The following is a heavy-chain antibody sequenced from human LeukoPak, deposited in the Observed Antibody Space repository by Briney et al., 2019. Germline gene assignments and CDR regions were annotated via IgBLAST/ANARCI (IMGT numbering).Heavy chain of an antibody. Sequence: QPGGSLRLSCAASGFTFSSFEMNWVRQAPGKGLEWVSYITSSASTIYYAESVKGRFTISRDNAKNSLFLQMNSLRAEDTAVYYCARKVLSGSRYFDYWGQGALATVSS. CDR2: ITSSASTI. CDR3: ARKVLSGSRYFDY. V-gene: IGHV3-48*03. J-gene: IGHJ4*02. D-gene: IGHD1-26*01. CDR1: GFTFSSFE.